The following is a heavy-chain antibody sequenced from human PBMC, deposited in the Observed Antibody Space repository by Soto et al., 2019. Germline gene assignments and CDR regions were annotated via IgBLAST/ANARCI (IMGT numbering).Heavy chain of an antibody. J-gene: IGHJ6*02. Sequence: GESLKISCAASGFTFSDSAMHWVRQSSGKGLEWVGRIRGKPNSYATAYAASVKGRFIISRDDSENTAYLQMNSLKTEDTAVYYCTRQVVRGVIANFYYYAMDVWGQGTTVTVSS. CDR1: GFTFSDSA. CDR2: IRGKPNSYAT. CDR3: TRQVVRGVIANFYYYAMDV. D-gene: IGHD3-10*01. V-gene: IGHV3-73*01.